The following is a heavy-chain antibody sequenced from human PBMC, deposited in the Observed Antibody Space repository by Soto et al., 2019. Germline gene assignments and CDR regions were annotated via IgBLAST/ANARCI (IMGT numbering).Heavy chain of an antibody. D-gene: IGHD3-10*01. CDR3: ARGGNWFDP. Sequence: EVQLVESGGALVQSGGSLRLSCAASGFTFTNYWMAWVRQAPGKGLEWVAHIDQGGGEKYYVDSVKGRFTISRDNAKNSLYLQMNSLRAEDTALYYCARGGNWFDPWGQGTLVTVSS. CDR2: IDQGGGEK. CDR1: GFTFTNYW. J-gene: IGHJ5*02. V-gene: IGHV3-7*05.